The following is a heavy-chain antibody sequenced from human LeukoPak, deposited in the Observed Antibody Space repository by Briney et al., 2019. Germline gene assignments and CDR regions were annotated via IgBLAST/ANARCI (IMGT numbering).Heavy chain of an antibody. CDR1: GFIFSSYG. CDR3: ARDGASRGLDY. J-gene: IGHJ4*02. CDR2: IWYDGSNK. Sequence: GGSLRLSCAASGFIFSSYGMYWVRQAPGKGLEWVAVIWYDGSNKYYGVSVKGRFTVSRDNSNNTLYLQMNSLRAEDTAVYYCARDGASRGLDYWGQGTLVTVSS. V-gene: IGHV3-33*07. D-gene: IGHD3-10*01.